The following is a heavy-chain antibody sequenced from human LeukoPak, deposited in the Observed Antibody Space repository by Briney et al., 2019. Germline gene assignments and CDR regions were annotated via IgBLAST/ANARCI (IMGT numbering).Heavy chain of an antibody. V-gene: IGHV3-30*03. Sequence: GKSLRLSCAASGFTFSSYGMHWVRQAPGKGLEWVAVISGDVSKKYYADSVKGRFTISRDNAKNSLYLQMNSLRAEDTAVYYCARDGAVAGTFDYWGQGTLVTVSS. CDR1: GFTFSSYG. CDR2: ISGDVSKK. CDR3: ARDGAVAGTFDY. J-gene: IGHJ4*02. D-gene: IGHD6-19*01.